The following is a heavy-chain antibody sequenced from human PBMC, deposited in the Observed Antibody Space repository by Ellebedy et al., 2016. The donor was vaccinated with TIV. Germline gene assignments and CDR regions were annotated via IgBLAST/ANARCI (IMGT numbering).Heavy chain of an antibody. D-gene: IGHD6-13*01. Sequence: GESLKISXVASGFTFSDYGMYWVRQAPGKGLEWVAVISYDGSKKYYADSVKGRFTISRDNSKNTLYLQMNSLRAEDTAVYYCAREPSRIAAAGRGDYWGQGTLVTVCS. V-gene: IGHV3-30*03. J-gene: IGHJ4*02. CDR2: ISYDGSKK. CDR1: GFTFSDYG. CDR3: AREPSRIAAAGRGDY.